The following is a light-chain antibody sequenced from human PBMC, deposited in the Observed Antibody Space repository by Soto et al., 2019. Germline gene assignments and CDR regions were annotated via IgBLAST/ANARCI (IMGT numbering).Light chain of an antibody. CDR1: QSVSSY. CDR3: QQRSNWPRT. Sequence: EIVLTQSPATLSLSPGERATLSCRASQSVSSYLAWYQQKPGQAPRLLIYDASNRATGIPARFSGSGSGTDFTLTISSLEPEDVAGYYCQQRSNWPRTFGQGTKVDIK. J-gene: IGKJ1*01. V-gene: IGKV3-11*01. CDR2: DAS.